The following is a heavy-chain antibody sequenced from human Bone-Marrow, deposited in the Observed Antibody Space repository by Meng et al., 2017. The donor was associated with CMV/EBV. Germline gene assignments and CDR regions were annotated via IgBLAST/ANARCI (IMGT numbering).Heavy chain of an antibody. V-gene: IGHV3-11*01. J-gene: IGHJ6*04. D-gene: IGHD2-2*01. CDR2: ISGSGSTI. Sequence: GESLKISCAASGFTFSDHYMSWIRQAPGKGLEWLSYISGSGSTIYYADSVKGRFTISRDNAKNSLSLQMNSLRAEDTAVYYCARRESYQQGYGMDVCGEGTTVAFSS. CDR3: ARRESYQQGYGMDV. CDR1: GFTFSDHY.